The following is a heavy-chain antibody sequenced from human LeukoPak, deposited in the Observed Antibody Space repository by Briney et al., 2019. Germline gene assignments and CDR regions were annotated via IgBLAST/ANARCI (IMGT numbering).Heavy chain of an antibody. CDR3: ARDLRAYYYGSGSYYYYYYYMDV. CDR2: INPNGGGT. J-gene: IGHJ6*03. Sequence: ASVKVSCKASGYTFTGYYMHWVRQAPGQGLEWMGWINPNGGGTNYAQKFQGRVTMTRDTSISTAYVELSRLRSDDTAVYYCARDLRAYYYGSGSYYYYYYYMDVWGKGTTVTVSS. CDR1: GYTFTGYY. D-gene: IGHD3-10*01. V-gene: IGHV1-2*02.